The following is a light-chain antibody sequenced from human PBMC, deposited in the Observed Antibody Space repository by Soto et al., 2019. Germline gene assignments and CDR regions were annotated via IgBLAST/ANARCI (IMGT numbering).Light chain of an antibody. V-gene: IGLV1-47*01. CDR3: TTWDDSLTGRV. Sequence: QSVLTQPTSASGTPGQRVTISCSGNSANIGSNYVYWYQQLPKTAPKLLIYRNNQRPSGVPDRFSGSKSGTSASLAISGLRSEDEADYYCTTWDDSLTGRVFGGGTKLTVL. CDR1: SANIGSNY. J-gene: IGLJ3*02. CDR2: RNN.